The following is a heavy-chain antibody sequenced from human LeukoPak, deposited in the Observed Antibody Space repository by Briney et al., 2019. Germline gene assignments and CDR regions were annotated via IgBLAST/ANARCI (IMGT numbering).Heavy chain of an antibody. V-gene: IGHV3-7*01. CDR1: GFIFSHYW. J-gene: IGHJ5*02. D-gene: IGHD4-17*01. Sequence: GGSLRLSCAGSGFIFSHYWMSWLRQAPGKEPEWVANIKLFGDEQYYGDSVKGRFIISRDNAMNLLYLQMHSLRADDTAVYYCARALTTDHSGRWFDPWGQGTLVTVSS. CDR2: IKLFGDEQ. CDR3: ARALTTDHSGRWFDP.